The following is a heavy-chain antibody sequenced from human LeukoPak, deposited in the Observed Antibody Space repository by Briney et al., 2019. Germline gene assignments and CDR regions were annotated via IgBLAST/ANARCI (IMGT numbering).Heavy chain of an antibody. CDR1: GDSVSSYY. D-gene: IGHD3-10*01. CDR3: AGNSASSYGNQPS. CDR2: IYYSGST. Sequence: PSETLSLTCNVSGDSVSSYYWNWIRQPPGKGLEWIAYIYYSGSTNYNPSLRSRVTISVDTSKNQFSLKLSSVTAADTAVCYCAGNSASSYGNQPSWGQGTLVTVSS. V-gene: IGHV4-59*08. J-gene: IGHJ4*02.